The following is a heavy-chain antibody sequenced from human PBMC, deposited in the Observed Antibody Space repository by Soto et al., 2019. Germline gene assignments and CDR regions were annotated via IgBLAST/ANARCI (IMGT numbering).Heavy chain of an antibody. CDR2: IYYSGST. V-gene: IGHV4-61*01. J-gene: IGHJ5*02. D-gene: IGHD4-17*01. CDR1: GGSVSSGSYY. CDR3: ARGINAYGGIPLFDP. Sequence: SETLSLTCTVSGGSVSSGSYYWSWIRQPPGKGLEWIGYIYYSGSTNYNPSLKSRVTISVDTSKNQFSLKLSSVTAADTAVYYCARGINAYGGIPLFDPWGQGTLVTVSS.